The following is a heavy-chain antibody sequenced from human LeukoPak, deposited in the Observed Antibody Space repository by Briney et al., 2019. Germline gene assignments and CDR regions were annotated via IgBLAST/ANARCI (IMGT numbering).Heavy chain of an antibody. Sequence: GRSLRLSCAVSGFRFNSHHMHWVRQAPNKGLEWVAVAPHDRSSPSHAASVNGRFTISRDNAKNSLYLQMNSLRAEDTALYYCARVPTTVTSRVYFDYWGQGTLVTVSS. D-gene: IGHD4-17*01. CDR2: APHDRSSP. J-gene: IGHJ4*02. CDR3: ARVPTTVTSRVYFDY. CDR1: GFRFNSHH. V-gene: IGHV3-30*03.